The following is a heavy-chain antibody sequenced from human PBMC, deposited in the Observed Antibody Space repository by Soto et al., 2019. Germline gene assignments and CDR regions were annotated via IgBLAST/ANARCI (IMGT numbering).Heavy chain of an antibody. Sequence: GESLKISCKGSGYSFTSYWNGLLRQIPGKGLEWMGIIYPGDSDTRYSPSFQGQVTISADKSISTAYLQWSSLKASDTAMYYCARSSSRSWHDSFDIWGQGTMVTVSS. CDR1: GYSFTSYW. CDR3: ARSSSRSWHDSFDI. J-gene: IGHJ3*02. V-gene: IGHV5-51*01. CDR2: IYPGDSDT. D-gene: IGHD6-13*01.